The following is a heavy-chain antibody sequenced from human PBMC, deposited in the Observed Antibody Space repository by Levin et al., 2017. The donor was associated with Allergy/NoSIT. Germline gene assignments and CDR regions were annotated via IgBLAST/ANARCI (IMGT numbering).Heavy chain of an antibody. V-gene: IGHV4-39*02. Sequence: SETLSLTCTVSGGSISSSSYYWGWIRQPPGKGLEWIGSIYYSGSTYYNPSLKSRVTISVDTSKNQFSLKLSSVTAADTAVYYCARETRKTSWYVISWFDPWGQGTLVTVSS. CDR2: IYYSGST. D-gene: IGHD6-13*01. CDR3: ARETRKTSWYVISWFDP. J-gene: IGHJ5*02. CDR1: GGSISSSSYY.